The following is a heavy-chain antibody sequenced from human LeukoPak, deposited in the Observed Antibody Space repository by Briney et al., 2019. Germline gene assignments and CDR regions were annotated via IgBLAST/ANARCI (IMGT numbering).Heavy chain of an antibody. CDR2: INPNSGGT. Sequence: ASVKVSCKASGYTFTSYAMNWVRQAPGQGLEWMGWINPNSGGTNYAQKFQGRVTMTRDTSISTAYMELSRLRSDDTAVYYCARGLPYDAAFDIWGQGTMVTVSS. CDR1: GYTFTSYA. J-gene: IGHJ3*02. CDR3: ARGLPYDAAFDI. D-gene: IGHD2-21*02. V-gene: IGHV1-2*02.